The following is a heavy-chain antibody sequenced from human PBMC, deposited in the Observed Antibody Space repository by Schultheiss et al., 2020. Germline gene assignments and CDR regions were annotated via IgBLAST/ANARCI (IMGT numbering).Heavy chain of an antibody. CDR2: IYYSGST. J-gene: IGHJ4*02. V-gene: IGHV4-59*08. CDR3: ARRRTGAFDY. D-gene: IGHD1-1*01. CDR1: GGSFSGYY. Sequence: SETLSLTCAVYGGSFSGYYWSWIRQPPGKGLEWIGYIYYSGSTYYNPSLKSRVTISVDTSKNQFSLKLSSVTAADTAVYYCARRRTGAFDYWGQGTLVTVSS.